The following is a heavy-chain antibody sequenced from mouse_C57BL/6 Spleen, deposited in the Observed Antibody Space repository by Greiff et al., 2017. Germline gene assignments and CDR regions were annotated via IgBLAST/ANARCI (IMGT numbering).Heavy chain of an antibody. Sequence: VQLQQSGAELVKPGSSVKISCKASGYAFSSYWMNWVKQRPGKGLEWIGQIYPGDGDTNYNGKFKGKATLTADKSSSTASMQLSSLTSEYSAVYFCARGDYYGSFDYWGQGTTLTVSS. CDR1: GYAFSSYW. D-gene: IGHD1-1*01. CDR3: ARGDYYGSFDY. V-gene: IGHV1-80*01. CDR2: IYPGDGDT. J-gene: IGHJ2*01.